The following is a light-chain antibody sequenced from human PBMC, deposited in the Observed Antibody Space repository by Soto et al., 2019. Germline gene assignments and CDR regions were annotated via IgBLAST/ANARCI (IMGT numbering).Light chain of an antibody. CDR1: SDNIGSNY. V-gene: IGLV1-47*01. J-gene: IGLJ2*01. CDR3: AAWDDTVNGLV. Sequence: QSVLTQSPSASGTPGQRVTISCSGSSDNIGSNYVYWYQQFPGTAPRLLIYRADQRPSGVPDRFSGSKSGTSASLAISGLRSEDEAAYYCAAWDDTVNGLVFGGGTKVTVL. CDR2: RAD.